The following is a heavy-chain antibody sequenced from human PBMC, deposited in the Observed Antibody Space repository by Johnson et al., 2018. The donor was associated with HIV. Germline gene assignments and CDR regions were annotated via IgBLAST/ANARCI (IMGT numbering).Heavy chain of an antibody. D-gene: IGHD3-22*01. CDR1: GFTFSSYA. CDR3: ARDRPIAPFDI. V-gene: IGHV3-30*04. CDR2: IRYDGSNN. Sequence: QVQLVESGGGVVQPGRSLRLSCAASGFTFSSYAMHWVRQAPGKGLEWVAVIRYDGSNNYYADSVKGRFTISRDNSKNTLYLQMNSLRAEDTAVYYCARDRPIAPFDIWGQGTMVTVSS. J-gene: IGHJ3*02.